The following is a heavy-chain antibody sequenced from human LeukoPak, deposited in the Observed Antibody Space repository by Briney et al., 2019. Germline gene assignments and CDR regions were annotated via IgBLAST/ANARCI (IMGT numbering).Heavy chain of an antibody. J-gene: IGHJ4*02. CDR1: GFTVSNNY. Sequence: GSLRLSCVASGFTVSNNYQSWIRQRPGQGLEWIGSIYYSGSTYYNPSLKSRVTISVDTSKNQFSLKLSSVAAADTAVYYCARIPWGSFDYWGQGTLVTVSS. V-gene: IGHV4-59*08. D-gene: IGHD7-27*01. CDR2: IYYSGST. CDR3: ARIPWGSFDY.